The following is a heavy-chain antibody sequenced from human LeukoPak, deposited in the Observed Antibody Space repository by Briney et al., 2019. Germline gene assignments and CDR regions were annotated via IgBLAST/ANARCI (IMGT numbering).Heavy chain of an antibody. CDR3: ARTRRFPNWFDP. CDR1: GFTVSSNY. V-gene: IGHV3-66*01. CDR2: IYSGGST. J-gene: IGHJ5*02. Sequence: GGSLILSCAASGFTVSSNYMSWVRQAPGKGLEWVSVIYSGGSTYYADSVKGRFTISRDNSKNTLYLQMNSPRAEDTAVYYCARTRRFPNWFDPWGQGTLVTVSS. D-gene: IGHD2-21*01.